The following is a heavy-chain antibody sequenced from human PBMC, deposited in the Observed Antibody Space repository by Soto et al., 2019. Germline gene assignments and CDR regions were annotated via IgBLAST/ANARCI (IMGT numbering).Heavy chain of an antibody. J-gene: IGHJ4*02. D-gene: IGHD6-19*01. CDR1: GGSFSGYQ. CDR3: ARGGSGGWFYFDY. CDR2: INHSGKT. V-gene: IGHV4-34*01. Sequence: SETLSLTCAVYGGSFSGYQWTWIRQPPGKGLEWIGEINHSGKTNYNPSLKSRITMSEDTSKNQFSLKLSSVTAADTAVYYCARGGSGGWFYFDYWGLGTRVTVSS.